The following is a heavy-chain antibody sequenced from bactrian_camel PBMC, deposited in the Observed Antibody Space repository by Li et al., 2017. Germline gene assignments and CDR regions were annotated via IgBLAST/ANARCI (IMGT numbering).Heavy chain of an antibody. CDR1: GYTASTKG. V-gene: IGHV3S54*01. CDR2: IYTNDGST. Sequence: HVQLVESGGGSVQAGGSLRLSCTASGYTASTKGMTWFRQGPGKQREGVAAIYTNDGSTYYADSVKGRFTVSRGNNNKNIMYLQMNDLRPEDTAVYYCSADSHQNYCLHQGTQVTVS. J-gene: IGHJ4*01. D-gene: IGHD1*01.